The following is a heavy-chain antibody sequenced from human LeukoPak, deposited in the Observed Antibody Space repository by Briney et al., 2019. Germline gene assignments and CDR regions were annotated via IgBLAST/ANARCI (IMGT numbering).Heavy chain of an antibody. CDR2: IYYSGST. V-gene: IGHV4-39*07. Sequence: SETLSLTCTVSGDSISSSSYYWGWIRQPPGKGLEWIGSIYYSGSTYYNPSLKSRVTISVDTSKNQFSLKLSSVTAADTAVYYCARDYDFWSGYPTFDYWGQGALVTVSS. J-gene: IGHJ4*02. D-gene: IGHD3-3*01. CDR1: GDSISSSSYY. CDR3: ARDYDFWSGYPTFDY.